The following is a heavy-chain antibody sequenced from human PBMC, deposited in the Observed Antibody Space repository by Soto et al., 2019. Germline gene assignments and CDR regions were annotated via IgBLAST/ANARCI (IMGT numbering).Heavy chain of an antibody. V-gene: IGHV4-59*01. CDR2: IYYSGST. J-gene: IGHJ4*02. CDR3: ARGMGNYDY. Sequence: QVQLQESGPGLVKPSETLSLTCTVSDGSISSYYWSWIRQPPGKGLEWIGYIYYSGSTNYNPSLKXRXTXXVDTAKNQFALKLSSVTAADTAVYYCARGMGNYDYWGQGTLVTVSS. D-gene: IGHD1-26*01. CDR1: DGSISSYY.